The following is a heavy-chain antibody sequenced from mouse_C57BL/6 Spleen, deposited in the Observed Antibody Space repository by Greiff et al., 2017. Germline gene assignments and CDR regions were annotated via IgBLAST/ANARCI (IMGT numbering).Heavy chain of an antibody. Sequence: QVQLQQPGAELVKPGASVKMSCKASGYTFTSYWITWVKQRPGQGLEWIGDIYPGSGSTNYNEKFKSKATLTVDTSSSTAYMQLSNLTSEDSAVFYGATRGYYDYDGGFGYWGQGTLVTVAA. D-gene: IGHD2-4*01. CDR1: GYTFTSYW. CDR2: IYPGSGST. CDR3: ATRGYYDYDGGFGY. V-gene: IGHV1-55*01. J-gene: IGHJ3*01.